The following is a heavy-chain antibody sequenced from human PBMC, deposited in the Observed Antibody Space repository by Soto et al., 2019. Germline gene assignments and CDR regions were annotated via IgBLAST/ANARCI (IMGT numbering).Heavy chain of an antibody. Sequence: QVQLQQWGAGLLKPSETLSLTCAVYGGSFSGYYWSWIRQPPGKGLEWIGEINHSGSTNYNPSLTSRLTIPVDTSKNQFSLELSSVSAAETAVYYCARGLYGSRWYVDYWGQGSLVTVSS. J-gene: IGHJ4*02. CDR1: GGSFSGYY. CDR2: INHSGST. V-gene: IGHV4-34*01. D-gene: IGHD6-13*01. CDR3: ARGLYGSRWYVDY.